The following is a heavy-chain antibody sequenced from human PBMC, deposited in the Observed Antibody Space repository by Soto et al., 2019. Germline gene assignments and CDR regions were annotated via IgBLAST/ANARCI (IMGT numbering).Heavy chain of an antibody. V-gene: IGHV1-18*01. CDR3: ATAIAATGPAGS. J-gene: IGHJ5*02. Sequence: VQSGGEVKKPGASVKVSCKASGYTFSNNGFTWVRQAPGQGLEWMGWIGGYNGNTNYAPKFQGRVTMTADTSTSTAHMELRGLRSDDTAVYYCATAIAATGPAGSWGQGTLVTVSS. CDR1: GYTFSNNG. D-gene: IGHD6-13*01. CDR2: IGGYNGNT.